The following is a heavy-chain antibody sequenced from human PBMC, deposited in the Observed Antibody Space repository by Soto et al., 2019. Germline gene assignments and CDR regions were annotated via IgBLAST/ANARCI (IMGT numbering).Heavy chain of an antibody. CDR3: ARGPRGGAGTGKLDY. Sequence: VQLLESGGGLVQPGGSLRLSCAASGFTFSSYAMHWVRQAPGKGLEWVAVISYDGSNKYYADSVEGRFTISRDNSKNTLYVQMNSLRAEDTAVYYCARGPRGGAGTGKLDYWGQGTLVTVSS. V-gene: IGHV3-30-3*01. CDR2: ISYDGSNK. J-gene: IGHJ4*02. D-gene: IGHD3-10*01. CDR1: GFTFSSYA.